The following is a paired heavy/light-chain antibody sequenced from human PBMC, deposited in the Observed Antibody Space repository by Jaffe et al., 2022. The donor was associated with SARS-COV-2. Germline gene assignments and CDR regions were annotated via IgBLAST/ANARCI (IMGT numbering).Light chain of an antibody. CDR1: QSLLHSDGNNY. J-gene: IGKJ1*01. CDR2: MGS. CDR3: MQALQTRT. Sequence: DIVMTQSPLSLPVTPGESASISCRSSQSLLHSDGNNYLDWYLQKPGQSPQLLIYMGSSRAAGVPDRFSVSGSGTDFTLIISRVEAEDVGVYYCMQALQTRTFGQGTRVEIK. V-gene: IGKV2-28*01.
Heavy chain of an antibody. Sequence: QVQLQESGPGLVKPSETLSLTCTVSGGSISPYYWSWIRQPPGKGLEYIGYIYYSGRTNYNPSLKSRVTISVDTSKNQFSLKLSSVTAADTAVYYCAKLGMASISYQYHSLDVWGKGTTVTVSS. CDR2: IYYSGRT. V-gene: IGHV4-59*01. CDR1: GGSISPYY. D-gene: IGHD2-2*01. J-gene: IGHJ6*03. CDR3: AKLGMASISYQYHSLDV.